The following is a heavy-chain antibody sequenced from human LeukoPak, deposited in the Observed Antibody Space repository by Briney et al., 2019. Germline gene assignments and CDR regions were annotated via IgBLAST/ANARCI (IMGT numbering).Heavy chain of an antibody. CDR1: GYRFTSYW. V-gene: IGHV5-51*01. CDR3: ARPRTGYSSGWDDAFDI. Sequence: GESLKISCKVSGYRFTSYWIAWVRQMPGKGLEWMGIIYPGDSDTRYSPSFQGQVTISADKSISTTYLQWSSLKASDTAMYYCARPRTGYSSGWDDAFDIWGQGTMVTVSS. J-gene: IGHJ3*02. CDR2: IYPGDSDT. D-gene: IGHD6-19*01.